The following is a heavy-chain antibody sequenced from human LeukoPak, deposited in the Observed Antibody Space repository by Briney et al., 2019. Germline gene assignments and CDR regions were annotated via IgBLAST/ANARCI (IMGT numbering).Heavy chain of an antibody. V-gene: IGHV4-38-2*01. CDR1: GYPMNSGYY. Sequence: SETLSLTCAVSGYPMNSGYYWGWIRQPPGKGLEWIASIYHGGRSYYNPSLKSRVTISVDTSKNQFSLKVSSVIAADTAVYYCARILGYCTSTNCHDAFDIWGQGTMVTVSS. CDR3: ARILGYCTSTNCHDAFDI. J-gene: IGHJ3*02. D-gene: IGHD2-2*01. CDR2: IYHGGRS.